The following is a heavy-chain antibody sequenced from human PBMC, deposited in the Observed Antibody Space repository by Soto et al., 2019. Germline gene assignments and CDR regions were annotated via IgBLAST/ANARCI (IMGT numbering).Heavy chain of an antibody. V-gene: IGHV3-7*04. CDR1: GFILSGNW. CDR3: ARYHFGDYAFDS. J-gene: IGHJ4*02. CDR2: IKQDGSEK. D-gene: IGHD4-17*01. Sequence: GSLRLSCAASGFILSGNWMRWVRQAPGKGLEWVANIKQDGSEKRYVDSVEGRFTISRDNAKNSLYLQMNSLVVEDTATYYCARYHFGDYAFDSWGQGTLVTVSS.